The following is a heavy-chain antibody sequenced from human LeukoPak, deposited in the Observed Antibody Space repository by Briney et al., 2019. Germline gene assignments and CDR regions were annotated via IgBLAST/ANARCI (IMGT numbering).Heavy chain of an antibody. D-gene: IGHD4-17*01. V-gene: IGHV4-30-2*01. CDR1: GGSISSGGYS. CDR3: ARVLTVTTGRASWFDP. J-gene: IGHJ5*02. Sequence: SQTLSLTCAVSGGSISSGGYSWSWIRQPPGKGLEWIGYIYHSGSTYYHPSLKSRVTISVDRSKNQFSLKLSSVTAADTAVYYCARVLTVTTGRASWFDPWGQGTLVTVSS. CDR2: IYHSGST.